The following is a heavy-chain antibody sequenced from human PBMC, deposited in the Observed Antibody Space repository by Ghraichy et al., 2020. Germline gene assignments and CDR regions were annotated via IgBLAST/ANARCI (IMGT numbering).Heavy chain of an antibody. CDR2: IYWNDDK. CDR3: ARLHLNQYSSSWYQAEYYFDY. J-gene: IGHJ4*02. D-gene: IGHD6-13*01. V-gene: IGHV2-5*01. CDR1: GFSLSTSGVG. Sequence: SGPTLVKPTQTLTLTCTFSGFSLSTSGVGVGWIRQPPGKALEWLALIYWNDDKRYSPSLKSRLTITKDTSKNQVVLTMTNMDPVDTATYYCARLHLNQYSSSWYQAEYYFDYWGQGTLVTVSS.